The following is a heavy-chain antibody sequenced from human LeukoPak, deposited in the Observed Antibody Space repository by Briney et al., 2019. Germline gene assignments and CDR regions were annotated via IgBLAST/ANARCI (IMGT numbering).Heavy chain of an antibody. CDR3: ARGGAVVVVAATPFDY. CDR2: IYYSGST. CDR1: GGSISSYY. D-gene: IGHD2-15*01. Sequence: KPSETLSLTCTVSGGSISSYYWSWIRQPPGKGLEWIGYIYYSGSTNYNPSLKSRVTISVDTSKNQFSLKLSSVTAADTAVYYCARGGAVVVVAATPFDYWGQGTLVTVSS. V-gene: IGHV4-59*08. J-gene: IGHJ4*02.